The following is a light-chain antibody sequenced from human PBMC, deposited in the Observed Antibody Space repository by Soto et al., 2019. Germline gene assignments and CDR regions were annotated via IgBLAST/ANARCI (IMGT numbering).Light chain of an antibody. CDR3: SSFTSDITGVV. Sequence: QSALTQPASVSGSPGQSITISCTGTSSDIGGYNYVSWFQQHPGKVPKLMIYDVSNRSSGVPNRFSGSKSGNTATLTISGLQAEDEADYYCSSFTSDITGVVFGGGTQLTVL. CDR2: DVS. V-gene: IGLV2-14*01. J-gene: IGLJ2*01. CDR1: SSDIGGYNY.